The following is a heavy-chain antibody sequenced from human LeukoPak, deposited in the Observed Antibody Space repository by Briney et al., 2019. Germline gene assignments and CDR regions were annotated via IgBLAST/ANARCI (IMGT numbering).Heavy chain of an antibody. Sequence: PGGSLRLSCAASGSTFSSYTMNWVRQAPGKGLEWVSSISSSSSYIYYADSVKGRFTFSRDNAKNSLFLQMNSLRAEDTAVYYCARSGWFGELGFDYWGQGTLVTVSP. J-gene: IGHJ4*02. CDR2: ISSSSSYI. CDR1: GSTFSSYT. V-gene: IGHV3-21*01. D-gene: IGHD3-10*01. CDR3: ARSGWFGELGFDY.